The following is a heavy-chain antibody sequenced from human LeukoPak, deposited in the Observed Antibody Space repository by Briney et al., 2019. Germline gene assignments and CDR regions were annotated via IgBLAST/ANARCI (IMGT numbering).Heavy chain of an antibody. D-gene: IGHD6-19*01. Sequence: ASVKVSCKASGYTFTGYYMHWVRQAPGQGLEWMGWINPNSGGTNYAQKFQGWVTMTKDTSISTAYMELSRLRSDDTAVYYCARDMKAGTIYYGMDVWGQGTTVTVSS. CDR3: ARDMKAGTIYYGMDV. V-gene: IGHV1-2*04. CDR1: GYTFTGYY. CDR2: INPNSGGT. J-gene: IGHJ6*02.